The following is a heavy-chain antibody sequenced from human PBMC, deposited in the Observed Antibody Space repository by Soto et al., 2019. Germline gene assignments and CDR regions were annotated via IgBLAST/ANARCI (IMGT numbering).Heavy chain of an antibody. J-gene: IGHJ5*02. CDR2: IIPIFGTA. CDR3: AGGYSYAYSQLWFDP. CDR1: GGTFSSYA. D-gene: IGHD5-18*01. Sequence: QVQLVQSGAEVKKPGSSVKVSCKASGGTFSSYAISWVRQAPGQGLEWMGGIIPIFGTANYAQKFQGRVTIXXDXSXXTAYMELSSLRSEDTAVYYCAGGYSYAYSQLWFDPWGQGTLVTVSS. V-gene: IGHV1-69*12.